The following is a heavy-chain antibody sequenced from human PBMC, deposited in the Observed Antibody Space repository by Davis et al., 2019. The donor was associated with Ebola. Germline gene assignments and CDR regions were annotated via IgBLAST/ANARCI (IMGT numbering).Heavy chain of an antibody. D-gene: IGHD3-22*01. CDR1: GFTFSSYS. Sequence: PGGSLRLSCAASGFTFSSYSMNWVRQAPGKGLEWVSSITSSSSYKNYADSVKGRFTISRDNVKNSLFLQLNSLRAEDTAVYYCARDGHDSTLYYNGMDVWGQGTTVTVSS. V-gene: IGHV3-21*01. CDR2: ITSSSSYK. J-gene: IGHJ6*02. CDR3: ARDGHDSTLYYNGMDV.